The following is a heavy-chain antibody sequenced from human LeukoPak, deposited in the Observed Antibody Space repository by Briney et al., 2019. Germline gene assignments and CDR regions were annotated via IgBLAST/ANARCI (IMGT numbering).Heavy chain of an antibody. CDR2: IGAYNGNT. J-gene: IGHJ3*02. Sequence: GASVKVSCKASGYTFTSYGISWVRQAPGQGLEWMGWIGAYNGNTNYAQKFQGRVTMTTDTSTSTAYMDLRSLRSDDTAVYYCARDFSPARYYADAFDIWGQGTMVTVSS. D-gene: IGHD2-2*01. CDR1: GYTFTSYG. V-gene: IGHV1-18*01. CDR3: ARDFSPARYYADAFDI.